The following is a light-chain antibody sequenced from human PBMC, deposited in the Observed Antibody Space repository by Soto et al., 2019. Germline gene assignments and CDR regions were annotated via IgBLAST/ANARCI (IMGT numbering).Light chain of an antibody. CDR1: QGISSS. CDR2: AAS. Sequence: DIQLTQSPSFLSASVADRVTITCRASQGISSSIAWYQQKPGKAPKLLIYAASTLQSGVPSRFSGSGSGTEFTLTISSLQPEDFATYYCQQLNSYPRTFGQGTKVEIK. V-gene: IGKV1-9*01. CDR3: QQLNSYPRT. J-gene: IGKJ1*01.